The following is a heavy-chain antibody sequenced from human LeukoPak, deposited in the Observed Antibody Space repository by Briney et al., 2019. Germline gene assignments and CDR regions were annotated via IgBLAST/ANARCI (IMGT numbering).Heavy chain of an antibody. CDR3: ARDRSDFWSGPHRKDAFDI. Sequence: QPGGSLRLSCVASGFTFSRHGMNWVRQPPGKWLEWVSGISPSGDIKYYVDSVKGRFTVSRDNYKHTLYLQINSLRAEDTAVYYCARDRSDFWSGPHRKDAFDIWGQGTMVTVSS. J-gene: IGHJ3*02. CDR1: GFTFSRHG. V-gene: IGHV3-23*01. D-gene: IGHD3-3*01. CDR2: ISPSGDIK.